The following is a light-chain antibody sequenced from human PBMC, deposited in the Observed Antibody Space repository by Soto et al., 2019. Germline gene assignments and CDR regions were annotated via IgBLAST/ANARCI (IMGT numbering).Light chain of an antibody. V-gene: IGKV1-5*01. CDR1: QSISSW. CDR2: DAS. J-gene: IGKJ1*01. Sequence: DTQLTQSPSTLATPAVHAIHITFLGSQSISSWLAWYQQKPGKAPKLLLYDASSLESGVPSRFSGSGSGTEFTLTIRRLQTDDFATYYCQQHNTYSPMWKFGQGNKVDIK. CDR3: QQHNTYSPMWK.